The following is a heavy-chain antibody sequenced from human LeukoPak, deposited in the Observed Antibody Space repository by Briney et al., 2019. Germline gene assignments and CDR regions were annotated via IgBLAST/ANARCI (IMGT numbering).Heavy chain of an antibody. CDR1: GGSISSGGYY. CDR2: IYYSGST. Sequence: SETLSLTCTVSGGSISSGGYYWSWIRQHPGKGLEWIGYIYYSGSTYYNPSLKSRVTISVDTSKNQFSLKLSSVTAADTAVCYCARTYYYDSSGYYTPYYFDYWGQGTLVTVSS. V-gene: IGHV4-31*03. D-gene: IGHD3-22*01. J-gene: IGHJ4*02. CDR3: ARTYYYDSSGYYTPYYFDY.